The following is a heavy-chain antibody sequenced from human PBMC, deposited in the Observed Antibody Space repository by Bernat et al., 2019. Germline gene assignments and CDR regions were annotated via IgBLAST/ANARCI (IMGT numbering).Heavy chain of an antibody. CDR2: ISPDSRFI. Sequence: EVQLVESGGGLVKAGGSLRLSCAASVFTFDTYTMIWVRQAPGKGLEWVSSISPDSRFIFYADSVEGRFTISRDNTKNSLYLQMSSLRAEDTAVYYCARAIPSSLINYWGQGTLVTVSS. CDR3: ARAIPSSLINY. CDR1: VFTFDTYT. J-gene: IGHJ4*02. V-gene: IGHV3-21*01. D-gene: IGHD2-2*01.